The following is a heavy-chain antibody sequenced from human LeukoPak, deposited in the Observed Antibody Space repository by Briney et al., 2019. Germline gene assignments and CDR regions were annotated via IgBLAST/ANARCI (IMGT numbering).Heavy chain of an antibody. D-gene: IGHD4-4*01. CDR3: ARMVYDYSNPTYYYYGMDV. CDR2: INHSGST. Sequence: SETLSLTCAVYGGSFSGYYWSWIRQPPGKGLEWIGEINHSGSTNYNPSLKSRVTISVDTSKNQFSLKLSSVTAADTAVYYCARMVYDYSNPTYYYYGMDVWGQGTTVTVSS. CDR1: GGSFSGYY. V-gene: IGHV4-34*01. J-gene: IGHJ6*02.